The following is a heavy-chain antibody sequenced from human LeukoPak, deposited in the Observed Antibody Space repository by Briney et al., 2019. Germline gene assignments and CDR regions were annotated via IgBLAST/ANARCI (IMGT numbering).Heavy chain of an antibody. V-gene: IGHV4-39*01. J-gene: IGHJ6*03. D-gene: IGHD3-3*01. CDR2: IYYSGST. CDR1: GGSISGSSYY. Sequence: SETLSLTCTVSGGSISGSSYYWGWLRQPPGKGLEWIGSIYYSGSTYYNPSLKSRVTLSVDTSKNQFSLKLSSVTAADTAVYYCARTYYDFWSGYRPDYYYMDVWGKGTTVTVSS. CDR3: ARTYYDFWSGYRPDYYYMDV.